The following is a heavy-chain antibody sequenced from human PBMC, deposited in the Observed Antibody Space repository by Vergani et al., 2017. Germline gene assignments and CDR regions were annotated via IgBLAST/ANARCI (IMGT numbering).Heavy chain of an antibody. J-gene: IGHJ4*01. Sequence: QLQLQESGPGLVKPSATLSLTCSVSGASIRSSNYYWGWIRQPQGKGLEWIASIYYSGSTYYNPSLKSQVTISVDTSKNQFSLKLSSVTAADTAVYYCARSVVRGVKSFDYWSQRTLVTVSS. CDR3: ARSVVRGVKSFDY. CDR2: IYYSGST. CDR1: GASIRSSNYY. D-gene: IGHD3-10*01. V-gene: IGHV4-39*01.